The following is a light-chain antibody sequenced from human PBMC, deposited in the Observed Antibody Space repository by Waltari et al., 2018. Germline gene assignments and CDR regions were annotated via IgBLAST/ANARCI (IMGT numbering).Light chain of an antibody. CDR2: WAS. Sequence: EIVMTQSPDSLAVSLGERATIHCTSSKSVLYSSNNNNYLAWYQQKPGQPPKLLIYWASTRESGVPDRFSGSGSGTDFTLTISSLQAEDVAVYYCQQYYSTPLTFGGGTKVEIK. J-gene: IGKJ4*01. V-gene: IGKV4-1*01. CDR3: QQYYSTPLT. CDR1: KSVLYSSNNNNY.